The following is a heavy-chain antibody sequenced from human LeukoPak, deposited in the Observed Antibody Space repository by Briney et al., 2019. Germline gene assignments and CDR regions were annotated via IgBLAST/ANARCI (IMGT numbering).Heavy chain of an antibody. D-gene: IGHD2-15*01. Sequence: TEALSLTCAVSGYSISSGSFWGWIRQPPGKGLEWIAKICHSIITSYYPSLKSRDSISVDTSKNQFSLKLSSVIAADTAVYYCARLFCSGGSCYPYYYSYMDVWGKGTTVIVSS. CDR1: GYSISSGSF. CDR2: ICHSIIT. CDR3: ARLFCSGGSCYPYYYSYMDV. J-gene: IGHJ6*03. V-gene: IGHV4-38-2*01.